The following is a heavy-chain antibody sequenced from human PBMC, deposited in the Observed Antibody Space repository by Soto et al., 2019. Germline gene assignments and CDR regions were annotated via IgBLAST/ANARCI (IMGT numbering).Heavy chain of an antibody. Sequence: EVQLLESGGGLVQPGGSLRLSCAASGFPLSTYGMTWVRQAPGKGLEWVSAITGTGGNTYYVDSVKGRFTSSRDNSKNMLYRQVNSLRVEDKAVYYCARIRGYWYGLDVWGQGTTVTVSS. D-gene: IGHD2-8*02. V-gene: IGHV3-23*01. CDR3: ARIRGYWYGLDV. J-gene: IGHJ6*02. CDR2: ITGTGGNT. CDR1: GFPLSTYG.